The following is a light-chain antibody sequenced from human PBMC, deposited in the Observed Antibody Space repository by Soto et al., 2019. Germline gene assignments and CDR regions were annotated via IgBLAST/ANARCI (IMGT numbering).Light chain of an antibody. J-gene: IGLJ2*01. Sequence: QLVLTQPPSVSGAPGQRVTISCTGSSSNIGAGYDVHWYQQLPGTAPKLLIYGNSNRPSGVPDRFSGSKSGTSASLAITGLQAEGEADYYCQSYDSSLSVVVFGGGTKLTVL. CDR3: QSYDSSLSVVV. CDR2: GNS. CDR1: SSNIGAGYD. V-gene: IGLV1-40*01.